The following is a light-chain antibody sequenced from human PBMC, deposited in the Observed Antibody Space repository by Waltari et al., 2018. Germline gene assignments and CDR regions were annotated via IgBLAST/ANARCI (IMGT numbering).Light chain of an antibody. CDR3: QVRGGADDFWV. CDR2: DDS. Sequence: SYVLTQPPSVSVAPGQTASVTCTGSNIGRKGVHWYQQRPCQAPVLVVSDDSDRPSGIPDRFSGSKSGHTATLSISGVEAGDEADFYCQVRGGADDFWVFGGGTRLTVL. J-gene: IGLJ3*02. CDR1: NIGRKG. V-gene: IGLV3-21*02.